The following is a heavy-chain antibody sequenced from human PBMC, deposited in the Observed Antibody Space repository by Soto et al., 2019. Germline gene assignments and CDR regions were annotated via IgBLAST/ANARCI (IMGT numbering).Heavy chain of an antibody. D-gene: IGHD3-22*01. V-gene: IGHV5-10-1*01. CDR3: ARRTKYYYDSSGLWAVFDI. CDR2: IDPSDSYT. CDR1: GYSFTSYW. Sequence: GESLKISCKGSGYSFTSYWISWVRQMPGKGLEWMGRIDPSDSYTNYSPSFQGHVTISADKSISTAYLQWSSLKASDTAMYYCARRTKYYYDSSGLWAVFDIWGQGTMVT. J-gene: IGHJ3*02.